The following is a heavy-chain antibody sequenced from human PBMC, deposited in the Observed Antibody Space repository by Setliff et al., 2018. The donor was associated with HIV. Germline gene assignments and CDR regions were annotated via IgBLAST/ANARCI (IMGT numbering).Heavy chain of an antibody. Sequence: SETLSLTCTVSDASISSHYWSWIRQPPGKGLEWIAYIYYSGSTSYNPSLKSRVTVSIDTSKNQFSLKLNSVTAADTAVYYCARAGYNSRPYYFDYWGQGTLVTVS. CDR1: DASISSHY. CDR3: ARAGYNSRPYYFDY. D-gene: IGHD6-13*01. V-gene: IGHV4-59*11. CDR2: IYYSGST. J-gene: IGHJ4*02.